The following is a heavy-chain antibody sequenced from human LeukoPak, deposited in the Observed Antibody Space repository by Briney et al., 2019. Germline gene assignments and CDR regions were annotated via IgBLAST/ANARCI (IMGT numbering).Heavy chain of an antibody. D-gene: IGHD6-6*01. CDR3: ARGGYSSSPAYYYYYMDV. Sequence: SVKVSCKASGGTFSSYAISWVRQAPGQGLEWMGGIIPIFGTANYAQKFQGRVTITADESTSTAYMELSSLRSEDTAVYYCARGGYSSSPAYYYYYMDVWGKGTTVTVSS. CDR1: GGTFSSYA. CDR2: IIPIFGTA. V-gene: IGHV1-69*13. J-gene: IGHJ6*03.